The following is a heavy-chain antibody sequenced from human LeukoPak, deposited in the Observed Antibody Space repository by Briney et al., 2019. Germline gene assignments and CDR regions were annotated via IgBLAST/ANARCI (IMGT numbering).Heavy chain of an antibody. V-gene: IGHV4-59*12. CDR1: GGSISSYY. CDR2: IYYSGST. CDR3: ARDYDSSGYYNY. J-gene: IGHJ4*02. Sequence: SETLFLTCTVSGGSISSYYWSWIRQPPGKGLEWIGYIYYSGSTNYNPSLKSRVTISVDTSKNQFSLKLSSVTAADTAVYYCARDYDSSGYYNYWGQGTLVTVSS. D-gene: IGHD3-22*01.